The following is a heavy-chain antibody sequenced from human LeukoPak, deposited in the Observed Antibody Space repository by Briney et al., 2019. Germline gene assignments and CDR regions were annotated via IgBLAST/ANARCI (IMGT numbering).Heavy chain of an antibody. CDR1: GFTFSSYW. V-gene: IGHV3-7*01. D-gene: IGHD1-1*01. J-gene: IGHJ4*02. Sequence: GGSLRLSCAASGFTFSSYWMSWVRQAPGKGLEWVANIKQDESEKYYMDSVKGRFTISRDNAKNSLYLQMNSLRAEDTAVYYCARDKIEGPTKLDYWGQGILVTVSS. CDR2: IKQDESEK. CDR3: ARDKIEGPTKLDY.